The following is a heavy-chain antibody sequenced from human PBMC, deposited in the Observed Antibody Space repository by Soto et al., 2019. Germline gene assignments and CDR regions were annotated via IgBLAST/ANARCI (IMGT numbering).Heavy chain of an antibody. CDR2: IVPTFASA. Sequence: QVPLEQSGTEVKKPGSSVKVSCKASGDTSNNYVVSWVRQAPGQGLEWMGGIVPTFASANYAQKFQGRVSITADESTSTVYMELNRLMSEETAVYYCARSLSYYDFWSGYYPNGMDLWGQGTTVTVSS. CDR3: ARSLSYYDFWSGYYPNGMDL. J-gene: IGHJ6*02. D-gene: IGHD3-3*01. CDR1: GDTSNNYV. V-gene: IGHV1-69*01.